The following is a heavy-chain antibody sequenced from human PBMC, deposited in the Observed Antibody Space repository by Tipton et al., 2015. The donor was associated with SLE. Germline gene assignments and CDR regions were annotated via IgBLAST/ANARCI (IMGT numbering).Heavy chain of an antibody. V-gene: IGHV4-61*02. J-gene: IGHJ4*02. CDR2: LYTIWST. Sequence: TLSLTCTVSGGFLSSGTYYWTWIRQPAGKGLEWVVRLYTIWSTNYKPALKSRVTISVATSKNQFPLRLTSVTAADTAVYYCARGVHQQGRFDYWGRGTLVTVSS. CDR3: ARGVHQQGRFDY. D-gene: IGHD6-13*01. CDR1: GGFLSSGTYY.